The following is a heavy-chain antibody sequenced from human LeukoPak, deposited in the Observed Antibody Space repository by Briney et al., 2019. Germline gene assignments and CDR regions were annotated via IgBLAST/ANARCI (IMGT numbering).Heavy chain of an antibody. CDR3: ARATPIAVAGTGDY. CDR2: ISSSGSTI. V-gene: IGHV3-48*03. Sequence: GGSLRLSCAASGLTFSSYEMNWVRQAPGKGLEWVSYISSSGSTIYYADSVKGRFTISRDNAKNSLYLQMNSLRAEDTAVYYCARATPIAVAGTGDYWGQGTLVTVSS. J-gene: IGHJ4*02. CDR1: GLTFSSYE. D-gene: IGHD6-19*01.